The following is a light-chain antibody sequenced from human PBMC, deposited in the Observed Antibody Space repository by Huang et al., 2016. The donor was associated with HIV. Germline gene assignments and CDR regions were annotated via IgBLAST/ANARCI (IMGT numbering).Light chain of an antibody. Sequence: DIVLTQSPLSLPVTPGEPASISCRSSQSLLYSNGYNYLHWYLQKPGHSPQLVISVASNRASGVPDRFSGSGSGTDFTLKISRVEPEDVGVCYCMQGLQTPQTFGQGTKVEIK. J-gene: IGKJ1*01. V-gene: IGKV2-28*01. CDR2: VAS. CDR1: QSLLYSNGYNY. CDR3: MQGLQTPQT.